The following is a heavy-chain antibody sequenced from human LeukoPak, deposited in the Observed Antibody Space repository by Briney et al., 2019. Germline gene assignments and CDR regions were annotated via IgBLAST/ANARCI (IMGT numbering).Heavy chain of an antibody. V-gene: IGHV3-11*04. CDR3: AQDGGAYDVDC. CDR2: ISRSGSTK. CDR1: GFTFSDYN. J-gene: IGHJ4*02. Sequence: GGSLRLSCAASGFTFSDYNMRWIRQAPGKGLEWVSSISRSGSTKYYADSVKGRFTISRDNSRNTLYLQMSSLRAEDTAVYYCAQDGGAYDVDCWGQGTLVTVSS. D-gene: IGHD5-12*01.